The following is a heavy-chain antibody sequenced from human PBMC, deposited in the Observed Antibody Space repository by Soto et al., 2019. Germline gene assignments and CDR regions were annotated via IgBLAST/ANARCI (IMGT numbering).Heavy chain of an antibody. CDR3: ARAHEYGGNSDAFDV. Sequence: QVHLVQSGAEVKKPGSSVKVSCKYSGGTFKTESINWVRQAPGQGLELMGNILPVFDTADYAPKFQGRVTITADQDTRTACXELSSLRSQETAFYFCARAHEYGGNSDAFDVWGQGAMVTVSS. CDR2: ILPVFDTA. D-gene: IGHD4-17*01. J-gene: IGHJ3*01. CDR1: GGTFKTES. V-gene: IGHV1-69*13.